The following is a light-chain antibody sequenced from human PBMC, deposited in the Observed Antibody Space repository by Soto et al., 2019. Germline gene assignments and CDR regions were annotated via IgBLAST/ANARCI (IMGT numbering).Light chain of an antibody. CDR1: SGSIASNY. CDR3: QSYDSSTHGV. V-gene: IGLV6-57*03. Sequence: NFMLTQSNSVSESPGKTVTISCTRSSGSIASNYVQWYQQRPGSAPTTVIYADNQRPSGVPDRFSGSIDSSSNSASLTISGLKTEDEADYYCQSYDSSTHGVFGSGTQLTVL. CDR2: ADN. J-gene: IGLJ6*01.